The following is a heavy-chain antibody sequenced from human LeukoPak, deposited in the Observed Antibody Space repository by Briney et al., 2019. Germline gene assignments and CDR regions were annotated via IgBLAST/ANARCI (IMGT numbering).Heavy chain of an antibody. Sequence: SGTLSLTCAVSGAFITNSHWWSWARQPPGKGLEWIGEIYHSGTTNYNPSLQSRVTMSVDKSKNQFSLKLSSVTAAGTAVYYCATYFYGEYGSYYFDYWGQGTLVTVSS. CDR3: ATYFYGEYGSYYFDY. D-gene: IGHD4-17*01. CDR1: GAFITNSHW. CDR2: IYHSGTT. J-gene: IGHJ4*02. V-gene: IGHV4-4*02.